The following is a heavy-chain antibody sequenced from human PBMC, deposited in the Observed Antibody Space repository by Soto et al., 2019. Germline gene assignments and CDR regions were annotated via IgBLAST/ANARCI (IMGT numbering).Heavy chain of an antibody. D-gene: IGHD5-12*01. CDR2: VIPIFGTT. CDR3: ATTGDGYNFDF. Sequence: QMQLVQSGAEVKKPGSSVKVSCKSSGGTFSSYEVNWVRQAPGQGLEWVGGVIPIFGTTKYAPKFQGRIAISADQXXXXXXXXXXXXXSXDTAVYFCATTGDGYNFDFWGQGTPVTVSS. J-gene: IGHJ4*02. V-gene: IGHV1-69*01. CDR1: GGTFSSYE.